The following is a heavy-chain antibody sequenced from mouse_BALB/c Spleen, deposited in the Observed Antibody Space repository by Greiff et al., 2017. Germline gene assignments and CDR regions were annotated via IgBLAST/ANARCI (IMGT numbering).Heavy chain of an antibody. CDR1: GFTFSSYA. CDR2: ISSGGSYT. CDR3: ARDMDY. V-gene: IGHV5-9-4*01. J-gene: IGHJ4*01. Sequence: EVKLQESGGGLVKPGGSLKLSCAASGFTFSSYAMSWVRQSPEKRLEWVAEISSGGSYTYYPDTVTGRFTISRDKAKNTLYLEMSSLRSEDTAMYYCARDMDYWGQGTSVTVSS.